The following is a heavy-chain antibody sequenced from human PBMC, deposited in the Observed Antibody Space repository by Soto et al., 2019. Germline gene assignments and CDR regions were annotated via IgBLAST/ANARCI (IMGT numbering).Heavy chain of an antibody. V-gene: IGHV3-23*01. CDR1: GFTVSSYA. J-gene: IGHJ6*03. D-gene: IGHD3-16*01. Sequence: EVQLLESGGGLVQPGGSLRLSCAASGFTVSSYAMSWVRQAPGKGLEWVSVISGSGSTYSADSVKGRFTISRDSSKNTAYLQMNSLRDEETAVYCCANALRFTFTTGYYMDVWGRGTTVTVSS. CDR2: ISGSGST. CDR3: ANALRFTFTTGYYMDV.